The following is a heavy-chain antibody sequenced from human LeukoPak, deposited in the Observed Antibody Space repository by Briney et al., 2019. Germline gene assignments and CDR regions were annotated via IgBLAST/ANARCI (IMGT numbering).Heavy chain of an antibody. Sequence: PGGSLRLSCAASGFTFSSYAMHWVRQAPGKGLEWVAVISYDGSNKYYADSVKGRFTISRDNAKNSLYLQMNSLRAEDTAVYYCARDNLDFFDYWGQGTLVTVSS. CDR3: ARDNLDFFDY. J-gene: IGHJ4*02. CDR1: GFTFSSYA. V-gene: IGHV3-30*04. CDR2: ISYDGSNK.